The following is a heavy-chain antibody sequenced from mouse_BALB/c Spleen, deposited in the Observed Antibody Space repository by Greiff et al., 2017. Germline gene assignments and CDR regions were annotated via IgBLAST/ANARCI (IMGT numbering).Heavy chain of an antibody. CDR2: IWAGGST. D-gene: IGHD2-3*01. CDR3: ARRGSYDGYYYAMDY. V-gene: IGHV2-9*02. Sequence: VQRVESGPGLVAPSQSLSITCTVSGFSLTSYGVHWVRQPPGKGLEWLGVIWAGGSTNYNSALMSRLSISKDNSKSQVFLKMNSLQTDDTAMYYCARRGSYDGYYYAMDYWGQGTSVTVSS. CDR1: GFSLTSYG. J-gene: IGHJ4*01.